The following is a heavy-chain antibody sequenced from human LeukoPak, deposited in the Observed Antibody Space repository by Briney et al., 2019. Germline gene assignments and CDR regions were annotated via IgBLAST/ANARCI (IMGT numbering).Heavy chain of an antibody. V-gene: IGHV1-69*13. Sequence: SVKVSCKASGGTFSSYAISWVRQAPGQGLEWMGGIIPIFGTANYAQKFQGRVTITADESTSTAYMELSSLRSEDTAVYYCARGDYDFWSGYYTLGYFQHWGQGSLVTVSS. CDR1: GGTFSSYA. CDR2: IIPIFGTA. CDR3: ARGDYDFWSGYYTLGYFQH. D-gene: IGHD3-3*01. J-gene: IGHJ1*01.